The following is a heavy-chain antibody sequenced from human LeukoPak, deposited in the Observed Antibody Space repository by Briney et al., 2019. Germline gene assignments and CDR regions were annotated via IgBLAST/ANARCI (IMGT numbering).Heavy chain of an antibody. CDR1: GFAFINYG. V-gene: IGHV3-23*01. Sequence: PGGSLRLSCAASGFAFINYGMSWVRQAPGKGLEWVSAISGSGGTTYYADSVKGRFTISRDNSKNSLYLQMNSLRAEDTAVYYCARLYGYYDTEFDPWGQGTLVTVSS. D-gene: IGHD3-22*01. J-gene: IGHJ5*02. CDR3: ARLYGYYDTEFDP. CDR2: ISGSGGTT.